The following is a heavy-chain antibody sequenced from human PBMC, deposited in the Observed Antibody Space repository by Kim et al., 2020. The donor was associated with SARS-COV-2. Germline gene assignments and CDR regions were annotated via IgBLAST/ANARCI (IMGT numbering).Heavy chain of an antibody. CDR2: IGTKADT. J-gene: IGHJ2*01. V-gene: IGHV3-13*04. CDR1: GFTFSSYD. Sequence: GGSLRLSCAASGFTFSSYDMHWVRQGTEKGREWVSSIGTKADTYYPDSVKDRFTISRENAKDSFYLQMNSLRAEDTAVYYCARGPIEEGIRATKGYFDLWGRGTVVTVSS. CDR3: ARGPIEEGIRATKGYFDL. D-gene: IGHD1-20*01.